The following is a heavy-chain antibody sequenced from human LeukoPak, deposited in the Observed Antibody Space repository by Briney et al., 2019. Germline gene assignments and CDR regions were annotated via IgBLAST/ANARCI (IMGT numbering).Heavy chain of an antibody. CDR3: ARDRYYYDSSGYYAFDI. Sequence: ASVKVSCKASGYTFTGYYMHWVRQAPGQGLEWMGWINPNSGGTNYAQKFQGRVTMTRDTSTSTAYMELSRLRSDDTAVYYCARDRYYYDSSGYYAFDIWGQGTMVTVSS. CDR1: GYTFTGYY. CDR2: INPNSGGT. V-gene: IGHV1-2*02. J-gene: IGHJ3*02. D-gene: IGHD3-22*01.